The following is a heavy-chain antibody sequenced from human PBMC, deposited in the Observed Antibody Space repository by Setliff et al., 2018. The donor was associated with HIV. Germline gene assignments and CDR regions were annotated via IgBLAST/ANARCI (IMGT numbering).Heavy chain of an antibody. V-gene: IGHV4-61*03. J-gene: IGHJ4*02. CDR3: ARDLGIPRSIDY. CDR1: GDSVSSRSYY. D-gene: IGHD1-1*01. Sequence: SETLSLTCTVSGDSVSSRSYYWSWIRQPPGKGLEWIGYIYYSGSTNYNPSLKSRVTISVDTSKNHFSLKLRSVTAADTAMYYCARDLGIPRSIDYWGQGALVTVSS. CDR2: IYYSGST.